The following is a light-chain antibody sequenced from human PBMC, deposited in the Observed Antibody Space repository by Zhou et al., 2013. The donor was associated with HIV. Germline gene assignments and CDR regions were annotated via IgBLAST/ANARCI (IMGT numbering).Light chain of an antibody. J-gene: IGKJ1*01. CDR1: QSVYSSY. Sequence: EIVLTQSPGTLSLSPGETASLSCRASQSVYSSYVAWYQQLSGQAPRLLIYGASTRATGIPGRFSGSGSGTDFTLTISSLQSEDFAVYYCQHYDNWPPWTFGQGTKVEIK. CDR2: GAS. CDR3: QHYDNWPPWT. V-gene: IGKV3-15*01.